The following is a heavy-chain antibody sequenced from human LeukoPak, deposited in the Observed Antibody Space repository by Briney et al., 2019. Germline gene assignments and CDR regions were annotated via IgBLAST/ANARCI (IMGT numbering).Heavy chain of an antibody. Sequence: SETLSLTCTVSGGSIISSSSSSYYWGWIRQSPGKGPEWVGGIYYSGSTYYNPSLKSRVTISVDTSKSQLSLRLSSVTAAATAVYYCVRTYSIGWSTGVFDIWGQGTMVTVSS. J-gene: IGHJ3*02. CDR1: GGSIISSSSSSYY. CDR2: IYYSGST. D-gene: IGHD6-19*01. V-gene: IGHV4-39*01. CDR3: VRTYSIGWSTGVFDI.